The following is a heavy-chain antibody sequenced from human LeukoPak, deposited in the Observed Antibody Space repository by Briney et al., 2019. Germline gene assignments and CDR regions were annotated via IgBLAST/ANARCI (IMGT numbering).Heavy chain of an antibody. D-gene: IGHD3-16*01. V-gene: IGHV3-30*04. CDR2: ISDDGTIK. CDR1: QFSFSDYA. CDR3: ARDFVGGSPDYFDF. Sequence: GGSLRLSCAAAQFSFSDYAMHLVRQAPDKGLEWVAVISDDGTIKIYRDSVKGRFTISRDNSKNTLYLEMNSLRAEDTALYYCARDFVGGSPDYFDFWGQGTLFTVSS. J-gene: IGHJ4*02.